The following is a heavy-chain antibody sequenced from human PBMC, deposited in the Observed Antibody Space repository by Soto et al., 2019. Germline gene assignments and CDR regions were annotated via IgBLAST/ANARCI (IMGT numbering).Heavy chain of an antibody. V-gene: IGHV4-39*01. D-gene: IGHD1-26*01. Sequence: QLQLQESGPGLVKPSETLSLTCTVSGGSISSGTYYWGWIRQPPGKGLEWIGHIYYSGGTYYNPSLKRLVTISVDTSKNQFSLKLSSVTAADTAVYYCASIMGAIHFDYWGQGTLVTVSS. CDR1: GGSISSGTYY. CDR3: ASIMGAIHFDY. J-gene: IGHJ4*02. CDR2: IYYSGGT.